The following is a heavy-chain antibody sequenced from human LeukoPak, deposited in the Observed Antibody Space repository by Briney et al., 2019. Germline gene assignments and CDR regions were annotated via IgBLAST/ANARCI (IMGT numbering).Heavy chain of an antibody. J-gene: IGHJ4*02. CDR2: IYYSGST. V-gene: IGHV4-39*01. D-gene: IGHD3-10*01. CDR3: ARQRGVTMVRGATARANDY. CDR1: GGSFSGYY. Sequence: SETLSLTCAVYGGSFSGYYWGWIRQPPGKGLEWIGSIYYSGSTYYNSSLKSRVTISVDTSKNQFSLKLSSVTAADTAVYYCARQRGVTMVRGATARANDYWGQGTLVTVSS.